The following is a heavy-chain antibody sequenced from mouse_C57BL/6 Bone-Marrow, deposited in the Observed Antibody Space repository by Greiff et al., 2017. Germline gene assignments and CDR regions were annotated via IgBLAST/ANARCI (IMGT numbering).Heavy chain of an antibody. CDR3: ARRELHFDY. CDR1: GYTFTSYW. J-gene: IGHJ2*01. CDR2: IDPSDSYT. V-gene: IGHV1-69*01. Sequence: QVQLQQPGAELVMPGASVKLSCKASGYTFTSYWMHWVKQRPGQGLEWIGEIDPSDSYTNYNQKFKGKSTLTVDKSSSTAYMQLSSLTSEDSAVYYWARRELHFDYWGQGTTLTVSS.